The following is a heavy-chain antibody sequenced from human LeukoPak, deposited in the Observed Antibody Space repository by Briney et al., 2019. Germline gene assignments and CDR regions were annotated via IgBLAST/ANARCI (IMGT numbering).Heavy chain of an antibody. V-gene: IGHV3-21*01. CDR2: ISSSSSYI. Sequence: PGGSLRLSCAASGFTFSTYTMNWVRQAPGKGLEWVSSISSSSSYIYYAGSVKGRFTISRDNAKNSLYLQMNSLRAEDTAVYYCARASMVRGVITQFDYWGQGTLVTVSS. CDR1: GFTFSTYT. D-gene: IGHD3-10*01. J-gene: IGHJ4*02. CDR3: ARASMVRGVITQFDY.